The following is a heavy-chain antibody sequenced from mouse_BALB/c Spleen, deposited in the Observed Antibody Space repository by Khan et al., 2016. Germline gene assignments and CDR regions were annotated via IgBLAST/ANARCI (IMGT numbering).Heavy chain of an antibody. D-gene: IGHD2-14*01. J-gene: IGHJ3*01. V-gene: IGHV14-3*02. Sequence: VRLQQSGAELVKPGASVKLSCTASGFNIKDTYMHWVKQRPEQGLEWIGRIDPANGNTKYDPKFQDKATVTSETSSNTAYLQLSSLTSEDTAVYYCARGGYGWFAYWGQGTLVTVSA. CDR2: IDPANGNT. CDR1: GFNIKDTY. CDR3: ARGGYGWFAY.